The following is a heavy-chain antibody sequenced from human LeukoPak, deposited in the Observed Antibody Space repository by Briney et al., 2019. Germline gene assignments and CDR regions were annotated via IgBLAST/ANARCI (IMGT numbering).Heavy chain of an antibody. D-gene: IGHD6-13*01. CDR2: INSDGSST. V-gene: IGHV3-74*01. J-gene: IGHJ6*03. CDR3: ARGSSSWSYMDV. Sequence: GGSLRLSCAASGFTFSSYWMHWVRQAPGKGLVWVSRINSDGSSTSYADSVKGRFTISRDDAKNTLYLQMNSLRAEDTAVYYCARGSSSWSYMDVWGKGTTVTVSS. CDR1: GFTFSSYW.